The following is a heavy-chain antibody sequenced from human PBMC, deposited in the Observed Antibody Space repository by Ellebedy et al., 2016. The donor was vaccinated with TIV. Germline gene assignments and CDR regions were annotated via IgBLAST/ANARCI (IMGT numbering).Heavy chain of an antibody. CDR3: ARGGEGERMDV. D-gene: IGHD3-16*01. J-gene: IGHJ6*02. V-gene: IGHV3-7*01. CDR1: GFTFSSYR. CDR2: IKQDGSEK. Sequence: GESLKISCAASGFTFSSYRMSWVRQAPGKGLEWVANIKQDGSEKYYVDSVKGRFTISRDNAKNSLYLQMNSLRAEDTAVYYCARGGEGERMDVWGQGTTVTVSS.